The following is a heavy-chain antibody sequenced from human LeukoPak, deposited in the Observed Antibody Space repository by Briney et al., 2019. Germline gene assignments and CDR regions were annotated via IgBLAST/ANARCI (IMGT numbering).Heavy chain of an antibody. J-gene: IGHJ2*01. CDR3: ARDAYYYDSSGYPHWYFDL. V-gene: IGHV4-30-2*01. CDR2: IYHSGST. D-gene: IGHD3-22*01. Sequence: SETLSLTCAVSGGSISSGGYSWSWIRQPPGKGLEWIGYIYHSGSTYYNPSLKSRVTISVDRSKNQFSLKLSSVTAADTAVYYCARDAYYYDSSGYPHWYFDLWGRGTLVTVSS. CDR1: GGSISSGGYS.